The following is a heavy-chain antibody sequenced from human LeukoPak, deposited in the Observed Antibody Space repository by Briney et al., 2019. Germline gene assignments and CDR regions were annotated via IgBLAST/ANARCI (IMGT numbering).Heavy chain of an antibody. CDR2: IKQDGSEK. CDR1: GFTVSSNY. V-gene: IGHV3-7*01. J-gene: IGHJ4*02. D-gene: IGHD3-9*01. Sequence: GGSLRLSCAASGFTVSSNYMSWVRQAPGKGLEWVANIKQDGSEKYYVDSVKGRFTISRDNAKNSLYLQMNSLRAEDTAVYYCARIGPPTIYDYWGQGTLVTVSS. CDR3: ARIGPPTIYDY.